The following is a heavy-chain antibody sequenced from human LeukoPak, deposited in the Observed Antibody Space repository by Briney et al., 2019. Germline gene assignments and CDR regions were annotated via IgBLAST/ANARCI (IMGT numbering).Heavy chain of an antibody. CDR1: GGSISSYY. J-gene: IGHJ4*02. Sequence: AETLSLTCTDSGGSISSYYWSWIRQPPAKGLEWIGYIHYSGTTKYNPSLKSRVTISVDTSMNQFSLKLSSATAVDTAVYYCARHDYGSYDYWGQGTPVTVSS. CDR3: ARHDYGSYDY. D-gene: IGHD4-17*01. CDR2: IHYSGTT. V-gene: IGHV4-59*08.